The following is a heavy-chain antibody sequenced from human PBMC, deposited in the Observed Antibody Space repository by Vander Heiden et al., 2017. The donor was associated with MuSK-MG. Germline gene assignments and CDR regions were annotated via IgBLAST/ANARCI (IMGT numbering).Heavy chain of an antibody. CDR2: ISGDGGST. J-gene: IGHJ4*02. Sequence: EVQLVESGRGVVQPGGSLRLSCAASGFTLDDYAMHWVRQDPGKGLEWVSLISGDGGSTYYTDSVKGRFTISRDNSKNSLYLQMNSLRTEDTALYYCGSGWYRGPIDYWGQGTLVTVSS. V-gene: IGHV3-43*02. CDR1: GFTLDDYA. CDR3: GSGWYRGPIDY. D-gene: IGHD6-19*01.